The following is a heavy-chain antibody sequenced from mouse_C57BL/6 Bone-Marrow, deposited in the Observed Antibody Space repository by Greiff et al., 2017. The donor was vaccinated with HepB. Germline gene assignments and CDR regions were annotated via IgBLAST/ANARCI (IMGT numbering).Heavy chain of an antibody. Sequence: EVHLVESGPGLVKPSPSLSLTCSVTGYSITSGYYWNWIRQFPGNKLEWMGYISYDGSNNYNPSLKNRISITRDTSKNQFFLKLNSVTTEDTATYYCARDDSYYFDYWGQGTTLTVSS. V-gene: IGHV3-6*01. J-gene: IGHJ2*01. CDR2: ISYDGSN. D-gene: IGHD2-4*01. CDR1: GYSITSGYY. CDR3: ARDDSYYFDY.